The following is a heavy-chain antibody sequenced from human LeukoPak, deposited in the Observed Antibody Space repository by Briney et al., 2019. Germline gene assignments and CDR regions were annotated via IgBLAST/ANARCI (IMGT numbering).Heavy chain of an antibody. D-gene: IGHD3-22*01. CDR1: GYTFTSYG. J-gene: IGHJ3*02. CDR3: ARDQEIVVVIPDAFDI. Sequence: GASVKVSCKASGYTFTSYGISWVRQAPGQGLEWMGWISAYNGNTNYAQKLQGRVTMTTDTSTSTAYMELRSLRSDDTAVYYCARDQEIVVVIPDAFDIWGQGTMATVSS. V-gene: IGHV1-18*01. CDR2: ISAYNGNT.